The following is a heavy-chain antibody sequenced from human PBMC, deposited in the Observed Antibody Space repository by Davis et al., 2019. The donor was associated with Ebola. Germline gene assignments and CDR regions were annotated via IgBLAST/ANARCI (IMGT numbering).Heavy chain of an antibody. Sequence: GESLKISCAGSGFTFRSYPMHWVRQAAGKGLEWVALTSNDGSDKYYADSVKGRFTIFRDNPKNSLYLQMNSLRVDDTAVYFCAREYSSPFLDYWGQGTLVTVSS. CDR2: TSNDGSDK. J-gene: IGHJ4*02. CDR3: AREYSSPFLDY. V-gene: IGHV3-30-3*01. D-gene: IGHD6-19*01. CDR1: GFTFRSYP.